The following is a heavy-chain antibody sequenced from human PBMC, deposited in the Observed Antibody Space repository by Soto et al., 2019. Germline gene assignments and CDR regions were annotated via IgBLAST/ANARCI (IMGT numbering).Heavy chain of an antibody. D-gene: IGHD5-18*01. CDR1: GGSFSGYY. V-gene: IGHV4-34*01. Sequence: SETLSLTCAVYGGSFSGYYWSWIRQPPGKGLEWIGEINHSGSTNYNPSLKSRVTISVDTSKNQFSLKLSSVTAADTAVYYCARGERGYSYGLYYYGMDVWGQGTTVTVSS. CDR2: INHSGST. J-gene: IGHJ6*02. CDR3: ARGERGYSYGLYYYGMDV.